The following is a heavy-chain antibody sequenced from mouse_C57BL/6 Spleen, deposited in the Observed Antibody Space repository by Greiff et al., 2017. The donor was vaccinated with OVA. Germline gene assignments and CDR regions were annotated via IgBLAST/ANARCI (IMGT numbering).Heavy chain of an antibody. CDR3: ARGYYGSSYCDY. V-gene: IGHV1-59*01. D-gene: IGHD1-1*01. CDR1: GYTFTSYW. CDR2: IDPSDSYT. Sequence: QVQLKQPGAELVRPGTSVKLSCKASGYTFTSYWMHWVKQRPGQGLEWIGVIDPSDSYTNYNQKFKGKATLTVDTSSSTAYMQLSSLTSEDSAVYYCARGYYGSSYCDYWGQGTTLTVSS. J-gene: IGHJ2*01.